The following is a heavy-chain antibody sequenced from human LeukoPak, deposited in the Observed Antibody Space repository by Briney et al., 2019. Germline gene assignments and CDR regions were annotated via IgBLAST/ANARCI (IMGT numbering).Heavy chain of an antibody. CDR2: INPNSGCT. V-gene: IGHV1-2*02. Sequence: ASVRVSCKASGYTFTDYYIHWVRQAPGQGLEWMGWINPNSGCTNYAQKFQGRVTMTRDTSISTAYMELSRLRSDDTAVYYCARDLGYWGQGTLVTVSS. CDR1: GYTFTDYY. J-gene: IGHJ4*02. D-gene: IGHD3-16*01. CDR3: ARDLGY.